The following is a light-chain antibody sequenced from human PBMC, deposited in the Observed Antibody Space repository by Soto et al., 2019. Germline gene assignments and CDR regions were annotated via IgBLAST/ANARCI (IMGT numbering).Light chain of an antibody. Sequence: EIVLTQSPGTLSLSPGERATLSCRASQSVSSSYLAWYQQKPGQAPRLLIYGASSRATGIPDRFSGSGSGTDFPLTISRLEPDDFAVYYCQQYGSSFTFGPGTKVAIK. CDR1: QSVSSSY. CDR3: QQYGSSFT. V-gene: IGKV3-20*01. CDR2: GAS. J-gene: IGKJ3*01.